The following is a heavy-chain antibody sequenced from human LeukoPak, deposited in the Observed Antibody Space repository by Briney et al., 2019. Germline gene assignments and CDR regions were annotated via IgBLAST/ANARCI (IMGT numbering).Heavy chain of an antibody. J-gene: IGHJ4*02. CDR1: GGTFSSYA. Sequence: GASVKVSCKASGGTFSSYAISWVRQAPGQGLEWMGRIIPILGIANYAQKFQGRVTITADKSTSTAYMELSSLRSEDTAVYYCARQIASAGTAGFDFWGQGALVTVSS. V-gene: IGHV1-69*04. D-gene: IGHD6-13*01. CDR2: IIPILGIA. CDR3: ARQIASAGTAGFDF.